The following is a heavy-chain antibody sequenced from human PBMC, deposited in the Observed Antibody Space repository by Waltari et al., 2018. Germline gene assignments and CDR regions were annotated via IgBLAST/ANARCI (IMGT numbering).Heavy chain of an antibody. CDR3: SKRNSAFSYPQGLAFDV. D-gene: IGHD3-16*02. CDR2: LSSDSNDS. J-gene: IGHJ3*01. V-gene: IGHV3-30-3*01. CDR1: GFAFSHVP. Sequence: QVQLVESGGGVVQPGGSLSISCEASGFAFSHVPMHWVRQAPGKGPQWPTFLSSDSNDSGSSESVKGRFTISRDDSKNMLYLQMNSLRPDDPAIYYCSKRNSAFSYPQGLAFDVWGQGTVVSVSS.